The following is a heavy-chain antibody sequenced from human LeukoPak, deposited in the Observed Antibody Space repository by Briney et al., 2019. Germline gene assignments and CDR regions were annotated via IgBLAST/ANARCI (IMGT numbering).Heavy chain of an antibody. CDR3: ARDASSGWPYYFDY. CDR1: GYTFTSYG. Sequence: VASVKVSCKASGYTFTSYGISWVRQAPGQGLEWMGWISAYNGNTNYAQKLQGRVTMTTDTSTSTAYMELRSLRSDDTAVYYCARDASSGWPYYFDYWGQGTLVTVSS. V-gene: IGHV1-18*01. D-gene: IGHD6-19*01. CDR2: ISAYNGNT. J-gene: IGHJ4*02.